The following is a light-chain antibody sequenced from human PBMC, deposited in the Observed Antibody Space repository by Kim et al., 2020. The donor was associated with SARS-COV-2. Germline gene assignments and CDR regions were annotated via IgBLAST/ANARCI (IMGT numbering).Light chain of an antibody. CDR1: QVISSY. J-gene: IGKJ4*01. CDR2: DAS. Sequence: APVGDTVPFTWRARQVISSYLAWYQQKPGKAPKLLIYDASTLQSGVPSRFSGSGSGTDFTLTISSLQPEDFATYYCQQYNSYPLTFGGGTKVDIK. V-gene: IGKV1-9*01. CDR3: QQYNSYPLT.